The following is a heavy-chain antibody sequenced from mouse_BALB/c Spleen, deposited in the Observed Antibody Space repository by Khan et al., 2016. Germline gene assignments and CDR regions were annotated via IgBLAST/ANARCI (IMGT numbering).Heavy chain of an antibody. CDR1: GYTFTSYT. D-gene: IGHD1-1*02. CDR2: INPSSGYT. Sequence: QVRLQQSGAELARPGASVKMSCKASGYTFTSYTMHWVKQRPGQGLEWIGYINPSSGYTNYNQKFKDKATLTADKSSSTAYMQLSSLTSEDSAVHYCASYGYYAMDYWGQGTSVTVSS. V-gene: IGHV1-4*01. CDR3: ASYGYYAMDY. J-gene: IGHJ4*01.